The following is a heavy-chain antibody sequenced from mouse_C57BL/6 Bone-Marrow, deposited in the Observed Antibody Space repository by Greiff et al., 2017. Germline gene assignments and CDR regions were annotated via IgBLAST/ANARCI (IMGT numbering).Heavy chain of an antibody. Sequence: EVQLQQSGPELVKPGASVKISCKASGYSFTDYNMNWVKQSNGKSLEWIGVINPNYGTTSYNQKFKGKATLTVDQSSSTAYMQLNSLTSEDSAVDYCARWWDSSGSYAMDYWGQGTSVTVSS. J-gene: IGHJ4*01. CDR2: INPNYGTT. CDR3: ARWWDSSGSYAMDY. D-gene: IGHD3-2*02. CDR1: GYSFTDYN. V-gene: IGHV1-39*01.